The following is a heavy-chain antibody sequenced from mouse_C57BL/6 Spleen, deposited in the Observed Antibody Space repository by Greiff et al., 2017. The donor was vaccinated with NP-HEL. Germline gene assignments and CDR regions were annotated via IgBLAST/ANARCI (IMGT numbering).Heavy chain of an antibody. CDR3: ARGDYDGYAMDY. Sequence: QVQLQQPGTELVKPGASVKLSCKASGYTFTSYWMHWVKQRPGQGLEWIGNINPSNGGTNYNEKFKSKATLTVDKSSSTAYMQLSSLTSEDSAVYYYARGDYDGYAMDYWGQGTSVTVSS. D-gene: IGHD2-4*01. CDR2: INPSNGGT. V-gene: IGHV1-53*01. CDR1: GYTFTSYW. J-gene: IGHJ4*01.